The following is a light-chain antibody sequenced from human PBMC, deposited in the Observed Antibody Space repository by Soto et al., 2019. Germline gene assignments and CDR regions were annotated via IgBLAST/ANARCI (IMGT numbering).Light chain of an antibody. J-gene: IGKJ1*01. Sequence: DIQMTQSPSTLSASVGDRVTITCRASQSISSWLAGYQQKPGKAPKLLLYKASSLESGVPSRFSGSGSGTEFTLTISSLQPDDFATYYCQQYNSYSPTFGQGTKVEIK. V-gene: IGKV1-5*03. CDR1: QSISSW. CDR3: QQYNSYSPT. CDR2: KAS.